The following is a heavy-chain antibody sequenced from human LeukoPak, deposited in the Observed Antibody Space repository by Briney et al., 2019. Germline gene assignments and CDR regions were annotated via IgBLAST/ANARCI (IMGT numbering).Heavy chain of an antibody. Sequence: NPSETLSLTCTVSGGSISSSSFYWGWIRQPPGKGLAWIGSVYYSGSTYYNPSLKSRVTISVDTSKNQFSLKLSSVTAADTAVYYCAREAVWDGYNLSPPYWGQGTLVTVSS. CDR3: AREAVWDGYNLSPPY. J-gene: IGHJ4*02. CDR2: VYYSGST. CDR1: GGSISSSSFY. D-gene: IGHD5-24*01. V-gene: IGHV4-39*02.